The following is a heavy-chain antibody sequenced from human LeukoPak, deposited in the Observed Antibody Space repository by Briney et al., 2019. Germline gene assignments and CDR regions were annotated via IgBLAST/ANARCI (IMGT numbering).Heavy chain of an antibody. Sequence: GASVKVSCKASGYTFTSYGISWVRQAPGQALEWMGWISAYDGDTNYAQKLQGRVTMTTDTSTSTAYMELRSLRSDDTAVYFCARDYYGTPPLDYWGQGTLVTVSS. CDR2: ISAYDGDT. V-gene: IGHV1-18*01. J-gene: IGHJ4*02. CDR3: ARDYYGTPPLDY. CDR1: GYTFTSYG. D-gene: IGHD3-10*01.